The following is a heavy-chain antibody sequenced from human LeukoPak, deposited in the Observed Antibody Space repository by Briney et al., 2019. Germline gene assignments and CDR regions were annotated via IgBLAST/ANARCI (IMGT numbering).Heavy chain of an antibody. Sequence: GGSLRLSCAASGFTFSYYAMSWVRQAPGKGLEWVSTIPGSGGAWLSSIPGASSSPFYADSVKGRFTISRDTSKNMVYLQMNSLRAEDSAIYYCARDRAGRQSWVEFDLWGQGTLVTVSS. CDR2: IPGSGGAWLSSIPGASSSP. CDR1: GFTFSYYA. CDR3: ARDRAGRQSWVEFDL. V-gene: IGHV3-23*01. J-gene: IGHJ5*02. D-gene: IGHD3-10*01.